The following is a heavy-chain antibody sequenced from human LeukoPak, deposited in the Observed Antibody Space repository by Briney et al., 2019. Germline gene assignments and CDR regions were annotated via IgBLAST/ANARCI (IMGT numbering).Heavy chain of an antibody. J-gene: IGHJ4*02. CDR1: GFTFSSYS. CDR2: ISSSSSYI. Sequence: PGGSLRLSCAASGFTFSSYSMNWVRQAPGKGLEWVSSISSSSSYIYYADSVKGRFTISRDNAKNSLYLQMNSLRAEDTAVYYCARELNWDQRGAGFDYRGQGTLVTVSS. D-gene: IGHD6-19*01. V-gene: IGHV3-21*01. CDR3: ARELNWDQRGAGFDY.